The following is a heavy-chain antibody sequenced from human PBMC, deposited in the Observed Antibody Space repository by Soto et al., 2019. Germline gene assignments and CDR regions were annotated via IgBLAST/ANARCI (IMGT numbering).Heavy chain of an antibody. V-gene: IGHV4-4*02. J-gene: IGHJ4*02. CDR2: IYHSGST. CDR3: ARFSVLLEGFDY. CDR1: GGSISISNW. D-gene: IGHD1-20*01. Sequence: SDTLSLTCAVSGGSISISNWWSWLRQPPGKGLEWIGEIYHSGSTNYNPSLKSRVTISVDKSKNQFSLKVSSVTAADTAVYYCARFSVLLEGFDYWGQGTLVTVSS.